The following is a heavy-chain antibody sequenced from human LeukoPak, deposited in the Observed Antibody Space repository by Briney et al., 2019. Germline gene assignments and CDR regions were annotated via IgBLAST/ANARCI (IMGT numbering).Heavy chain of an antibody. Sequence: PPGGSLRLSCAGSGFTFGGYGMHWFRQTRGKGLEWVAVIAYDGSRAFYADSVKGRFTISRDNSKNTMSVQMDDLRAEDTAVYYCTRYNNDHFDYWGQGTLVTVSS. D-gene: IGHD1-14*01. J-gene: IGHJ4*02. CDR2: IAYDGSRA. CDR1: GFTFGGYG. V-gene: IGHV3-33*01. CDR3: TRYNNDHFDY.